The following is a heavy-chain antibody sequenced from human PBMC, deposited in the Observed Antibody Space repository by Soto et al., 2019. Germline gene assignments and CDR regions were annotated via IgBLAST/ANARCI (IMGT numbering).Heavy chain of an antibody. CDR1: GGSVNSNGYY. CDR2: IYDAGST. Sequence: QVQLQESGPGLVKPSQTLSLTCTVSGGSVNSNGYYWSWIRQHPVKGLEFIVHIYDAGSTYYNPSLESRTTISRDTSKNQFALELTYVTAADTAVYYCARIYAFWSGHGAVDIWGQGSMVTVSS. CDR3: ARIYAFWSGHGAVDI. V-gene: IGHV4-31*03. J-gene: IGHJ3*02. D-gene: IGHD3-3*01.